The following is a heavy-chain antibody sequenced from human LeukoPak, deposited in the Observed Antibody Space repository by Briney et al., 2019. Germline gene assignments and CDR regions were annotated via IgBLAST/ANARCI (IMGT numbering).Heavy chain of an antibody. J-gene: IGHJ5*02. Sequence: GASVKVSCKASGGTFSSYAISWVRQAPGQGLEWMGGIIPIFGTANYAQKFQGRVTITADESTSTAYMELSSLRSEDTAVYYCASSTYYDLWSGLSWFNPWGQGTLDTVSS. CDR1: GGTFSSYA. CDR3: ASSTYYDLWSGLSWFNP. V-gene: IGHV1-69*01. CDR2: IIPIFGTA. D-gene: IGHD3-3*01.